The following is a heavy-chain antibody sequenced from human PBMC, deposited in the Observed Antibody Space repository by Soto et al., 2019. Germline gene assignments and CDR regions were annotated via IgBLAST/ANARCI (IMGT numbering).Heavy chain of an antibody. CDR2: MYHSGST. CDR3: ARSISVAMDL. CDR1: GGSISSGGYS. Sequence: PSETLSLTCAVSGGSISSGGYSWSWIRQPPGKGLEWIGYMYHSGSTYYNPSLKSRVTISIDRSKNQFSLKLSSATAADTAVYYCARSISVAMDLWGQGTLVTVSS. D-gene: IGHD6-19*01. J-gene: IGHJ5*02. V-gene: IGHV4-30-2*01.